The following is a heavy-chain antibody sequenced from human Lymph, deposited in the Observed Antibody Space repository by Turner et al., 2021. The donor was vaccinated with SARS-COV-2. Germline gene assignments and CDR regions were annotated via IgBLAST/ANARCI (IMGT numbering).Heavy chain of an antibody. J-gene: IGHJ4*02. V-gene: IGHV3-30*18. CDR1: GSTCSGYG. D-gene: IGHD2-15*01. Sequence: QVQLVEAGGGVAQPGRSLRLSCAASGSTCSGYGMYWVRRARGKGLEWVAVISYDGSNKYYADSVNGRFTISRDNSKNTLYMQMNSLIAEDTAVYYCAKQGGGRYCSGGSCYRGYFDYWGQGTLVTVSS. CDR2: ISYDGSNK. CDR3: AKQGGGRYCSGGSCYRGYFDY.